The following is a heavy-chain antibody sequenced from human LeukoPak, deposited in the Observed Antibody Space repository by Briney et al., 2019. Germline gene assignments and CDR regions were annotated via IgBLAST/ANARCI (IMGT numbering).Heavy chain of an antibody. CDR3: ATVAVVRGVTFFDY. Sequence: KPSEPLSLTCTVSSGSINSYYWTWIRQPPGKGLEWIGNTFYSGSTNYNPSLMSRVSISVDTSKNQVSLNLNSVTAADTAVYYCATVAVVRGVTFFDYWGQGTLVTVSS. V-gene: IGHV4-59*12. D-gene: IGHD3-10*01. CDR1: SGSINSYY. CDR2: TFYSGST. J-gene: IGHJ4*02.